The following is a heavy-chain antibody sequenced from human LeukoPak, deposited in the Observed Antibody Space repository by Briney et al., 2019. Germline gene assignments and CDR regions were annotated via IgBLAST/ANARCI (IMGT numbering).Heavy chain of an antibody. Sequence: SETLSLTCTVSGGSISSGGYYWSWIRQHPGKGLEWIGYIYYSGSTYYNPSLKSRVTISVDTSKNQFSLKLGSVTAADTAVYYCARAAAAYDFWSGYYHYFDYWGQGTLVTVSS. CDR3: ARAAAAYDFWSGYYHYFDY. CDR1: GGSISSGGYY. V-gene: IGHV4-31*03. D-gene: IGHD3-3*01. CDR2: IYYSGST. J-gene: IGHJ4*02.